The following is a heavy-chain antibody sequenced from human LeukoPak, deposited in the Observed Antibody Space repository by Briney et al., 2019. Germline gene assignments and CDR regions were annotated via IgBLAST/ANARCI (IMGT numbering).Heavy chain of an antibody. Sequence: SETLSLTCTVSGGSISSSSYYWSWIRQPPGKGLEWIGYIYYSGSTNYNPSLKSRVTISVDTSKNQFSLKLSSVTAADTAVYYCARAWGSSSSRVDYWGQGTLDTVSS. CDR3: ARAWGSSSSRVDY. V-gene: IGHV4-61*01. CDR1: GGSISSSSYY. D-gene: IGHD6-6*01. CDR2: IYYSGST. J-gene: IGHJ4*02.